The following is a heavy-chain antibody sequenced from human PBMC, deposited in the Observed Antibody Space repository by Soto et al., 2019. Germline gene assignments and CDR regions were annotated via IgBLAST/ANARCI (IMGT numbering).Heavy chain of an antibody. Sequence: SETLSLTCAVYGGSFSGYYWSWIRQPPGKGLEWIGEINHSGSTNYNPSLKSRVTISVDPSKNQFSLKLRPVTAAETAVYYCARARSSSLYCSGGSCYKNCLRGMDVWGQGTTVTVSS. D-gene: IGHD2-15*01. J-gene: IGHJ6*02. V-gene: IGHV4-34*01. CDR2: INHSGST. CDR1: GGSFSGYY. CDR3: ARARSSSLYCSGGSCYKNCLRGMDV.